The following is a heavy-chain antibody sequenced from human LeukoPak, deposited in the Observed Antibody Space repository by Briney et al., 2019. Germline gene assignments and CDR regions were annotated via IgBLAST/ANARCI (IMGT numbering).Heavy chain of an antibody. D-gene: IGHD2-15*01. V-gene: IGHV4-34*01. J-gene: IGHJ4*02. CDR2: INHSGST. CDR1: GGSFSGYY. CDR3: ARGPHQYCSGGSCYQFDY. Sequence: SETLSLTCAVYGGSFSGYYWSWIRQPSGKGLEWIGEINHSGSTNYNPSLKSRVTISVDTSKNQFSLKLSSVTAADTAVYYCARGPHQYCSGGSCYQFDYWGQGTLVTVSS.